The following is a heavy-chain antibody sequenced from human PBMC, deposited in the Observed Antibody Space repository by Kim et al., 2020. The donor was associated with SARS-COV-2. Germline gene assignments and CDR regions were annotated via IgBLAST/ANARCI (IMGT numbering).Heavy chain of an antibody. Sequence: GGSLRLSCAASGFTFSGSAIHWVRQASGKGLEWAGGIRSKADSSAYAYAASGQGRITISSADSKYSAYLHMNSPKTADTADYYCTSDPATTLAVWGAFD. D-gene: IGHD3-16*01. CDR1: GFTFSGSA. CDR2: IRSKADSSAY. V-gene: IGHV3-73*01. CDR3: TSDPATTLAVWGAFD. J-gene: IGHJ3*02.